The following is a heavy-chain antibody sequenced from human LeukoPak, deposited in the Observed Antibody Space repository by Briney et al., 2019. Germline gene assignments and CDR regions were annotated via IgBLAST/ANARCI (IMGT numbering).Heavy chain of an antibody. CDR1: GFTFSSYW. V-gene: IGHV3-74*01. CDR2: INENGRTT. D-gene: IGHD3-3*01. CDR3: ARDLTMLGTPGDDFDY. Sequence: PGGSLRLSCAASGFTFSSYWMPCVRQAPGKGRVWVSRINENGRTTSYADSVKGRFTISRDNAKNTVYLQMTSLRAEDTAIYYCARDLTMLGTPGDDFDYCGQGSLVTVSS. J-gene: IGHJ4*02.